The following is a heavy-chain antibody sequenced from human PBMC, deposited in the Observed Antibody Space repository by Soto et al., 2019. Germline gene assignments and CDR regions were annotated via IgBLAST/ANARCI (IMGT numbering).Heavy chain of an antibody. J-gene: IGHJ4*02. CDR3: ARGYVWGSYRLDY. Sequence: GGSLRLSCAASGFTFSSYGMHWVRQAPGKGLEWVAVIWYDGSNKYYADSVKGRFTISSDNSKNTLYLQMNSLRAEDTAVYYCARGYVWGSYRLDYWGQGTLVTVSS. V-gene: IGHV3-33*01. CDR1: GFTFSSYG. D-gene: IGHD3-16*02. CDR2: IWYDGSNK.